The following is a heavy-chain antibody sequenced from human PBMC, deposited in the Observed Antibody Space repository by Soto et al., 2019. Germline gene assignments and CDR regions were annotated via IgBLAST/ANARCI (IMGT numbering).Heavy chain of an antibody. V-gene: IGHV6-1*01. Sequence: SQTLSLTCAIPGDSVSSNSAAWNWIRQSQSRGLEWLGRTYYRSKWYNDYAVSVKSRITINPDTSKNQFSLQLNSVTPEDTAVYYCARDPGIAARRLSYVDSNEIYVLGQGATVTVSS. CDR1: GDSVSSNSAA. CDR3: ARDPGIAARRLSYVDSNEIYV. D-gene: IGHD6-6*01. CDR2: TYYRSKWYN. J-gene: IGHJ6*02.